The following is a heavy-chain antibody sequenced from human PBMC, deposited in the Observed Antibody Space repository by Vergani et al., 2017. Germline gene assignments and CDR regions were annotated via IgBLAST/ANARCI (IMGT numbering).Heavy chain of an antibody. CDR2: IYHSGST. D-gene: IGHD2-2*02. CDR1: GGSISSYY. Sequence: QVQLQESGPGLVKPSETLSLTCTVSGGSISSYYWSWIRQPPGKGLEWIGYIYHSGSTYYNPSLKSRVTISVDRSKNQFSLKLSSVTAADTAVYYCARALGYCSSTSCYSEDAFDIWGQGTMVTVSS. CDR3: ARALGYCSSTSCYSEDAFDI. J-gene: IGHJ3*02. V-gene: IGHV4-59*12.